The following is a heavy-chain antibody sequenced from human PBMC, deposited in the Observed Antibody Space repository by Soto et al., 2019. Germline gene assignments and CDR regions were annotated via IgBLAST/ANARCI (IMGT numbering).Heavy chain of an antibody. Sequence: SETLSLTCTVSGGSISSYYWSWIRQPPGKGLEWIGYIYYSGSTNYNPSLKSRVTISVDTSKNQFSLKLSSVTAADTAVYYCASQTVTTSFFDYWGQGTLVTVSS. CDR3: ASQTVTTSFFDY. CDR2: IYYSGST. V-gene: IGHV4-59*01. D-gene: IGHD4-17*01. CDR1: GGSISSYY. J-gene: IGHJ4*02.